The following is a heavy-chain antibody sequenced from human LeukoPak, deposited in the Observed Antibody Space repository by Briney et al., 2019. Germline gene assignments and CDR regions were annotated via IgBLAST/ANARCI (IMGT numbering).Heavy chain of an antibody. V-gene: IGHV1-2*02. D-gene: IGHD3-16*02. Sequence: ASVKVSCKASGYTFTGYYMHWVRQAPGQGLEWMGWINPNSGGTNYAQKFQGRVTMTRDTSISTAYMELSRLRSDDTAVHYCARVWHDYVWGSYRPTTEYYFDYWGQGTLVTVSS. CDR2: INPNSGGT. CDR1: GYTFTGYY. CDR3: ARVWHDYVWGSYRPTTEYYFDY. J-gene: IGHJ4*02.